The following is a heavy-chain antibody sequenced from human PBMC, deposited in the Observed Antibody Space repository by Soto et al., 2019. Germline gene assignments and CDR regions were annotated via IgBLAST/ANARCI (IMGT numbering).Heavy chain of an antibody. J-gene: IGHJ4*02. D-gene: IGHD7-27*01. Sequence: GGSLILSCVFSGFTFSSYWMSWVRQAPGKGLEWVANIKQDGSAKYYVDSVKGRFTISRDNAKNSLFLQVNSLRAEDTAVYYCARDFNWGFDSWGQGALVTVSS. CDR1: GFTFSSYW. V-gene: IGHV3-7*01. CDR2: IKQDGSAK. CDR3: ARDFNWGFDS.